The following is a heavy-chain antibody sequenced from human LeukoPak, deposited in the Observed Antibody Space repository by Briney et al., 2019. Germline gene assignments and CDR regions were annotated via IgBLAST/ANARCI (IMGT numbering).Heavy chain of an antibody. Sequence: SETLSLTCTVSGGSISSYYWSWIRQPPGKGLEWIGSIYYSGSTYYNPSLKSRVTISVDTSKNQFSLKLSSVTAADTAVYYCASGAGYSSSWYPDAFDIWGQGTMVTVSS. CDR1: GGSISSYY. CDR3: ASGAGYSSSWYPDAFDI. J-gene: IGHJ3*02. V-gene: IGHV4-59*12. CDR2: IYYSGST. D-gene: IGHD6-13*01.